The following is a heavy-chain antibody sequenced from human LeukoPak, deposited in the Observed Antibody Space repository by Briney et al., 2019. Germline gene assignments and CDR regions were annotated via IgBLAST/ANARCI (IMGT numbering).Heavy chain of an antibody. V-gene: IGHV3-23*01. CDR1: GFIFDRYG. Sequence: GGSLRLSCAASGFIFDRYGMTWVRQAPGEGLKWVSSISDSGSRTYYADSVKGRFTDSRDNSKNTVYVQMNSLRAEDTAIYYCAKQESSGSYPYYFDYWGQGTLVTVSS. CDR2: ISDSGSRT. CDR3: AKQESSGSYPYYFDY. D-gene: IGHD3-22*01. J-gene: IGHJ4*02.